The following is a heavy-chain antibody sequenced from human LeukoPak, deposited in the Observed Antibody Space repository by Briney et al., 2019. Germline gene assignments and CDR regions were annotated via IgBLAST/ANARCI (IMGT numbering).Heavy chain of an antibody. CDR3: ARRNDFHI. V-gene: IGHV4-4*08. Sequence: SETLSLTCTVSGGSIKSYHWSWIRQPPGKGLEWIGYIYSNEATEYKPSLKSRVTISADTSKNQFSLKLTSVSAADTAIYYCARRNDFHIWGQGTMVTVSS. CDR1: GGSIKSYH. CDR2: IYSNEAT. J-gene: IGHJ3*02.